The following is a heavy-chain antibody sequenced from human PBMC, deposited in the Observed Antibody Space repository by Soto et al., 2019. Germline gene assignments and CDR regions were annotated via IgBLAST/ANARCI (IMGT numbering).Heavy chain of an antibody. CDR3: ARSFTKWIRFGDWFDP. CDR2: INHSGST. V-gene: IGHV4-34*01. D-gene: IGHD5-12*01. CDR1: GGSFSGYY. Sequence: SETLSLTCAVYGGSFSGYYWSWIRQPPGKGLEWIGEINHSGSTNYNPSLKSRVTISVDTSKNQFSLKLSSVTAADTAVYYCARSFTKWIRFGDWFDPWGQGTLVTVSS. J-gene: IGHJ5*02.